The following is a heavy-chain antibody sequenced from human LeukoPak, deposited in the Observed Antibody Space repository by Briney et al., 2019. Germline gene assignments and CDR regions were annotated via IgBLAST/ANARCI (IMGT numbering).Heavy chain of an antibody. Sequence: SGTLSLTCAVSGGSISSCNWWSWVRQPPGKGLEWIGEIYHSGSTNYNPSLKSRVTISVDKSKNQFSLKLSSVTAADTAVYYCARASSDYSPGVYYFDYWGQGTLVTVSS. CDR1: GGSISSCNW. V-gene: IGHV4-4*02. J-gene: IGHJ4*02. CDR2: IYHSGST. D-gene: IGHD6-19*01. CDR3: ARASSDYSPGVYYFDY.